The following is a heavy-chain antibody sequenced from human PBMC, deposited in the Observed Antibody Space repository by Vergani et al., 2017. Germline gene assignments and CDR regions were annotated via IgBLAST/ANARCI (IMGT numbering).Heavy chain of an antibody. Sequence: EVQLVQSGAEVKKPGATMKISCKVSGYTFTDHYMHWVKQAPGKGPEWMGLGDPEDGETIYAEKFKGRVTIAADTSTDTAHLELISLRSDDTAVYYCATPQTVTTGGMEVWGQGTTVIVSS. CDR2: GDPEDGET. D-gene: IGHD4-17*01. V-gene: IGHV1-69-2*01. CDR3: ATPQTVTTGGMEV. CDR1: GYTFTDHY. J-gene: IGHJ6*02.